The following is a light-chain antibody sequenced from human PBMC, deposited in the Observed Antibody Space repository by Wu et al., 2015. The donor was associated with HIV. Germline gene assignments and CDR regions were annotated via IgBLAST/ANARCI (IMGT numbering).Light chain of an antibody. Sequence: EIVMTQSPATLSVSPGERATLSCRASQSVSSNLAWYQQKPGQAPRLLIYGASTRATGIPARFSGSGSGTDFTLTISRLEPEDFAVYYCQQYGGSPPWTFGQGTTVEIK. J-gene: IGKJ1*01. V-gene: IGKV3-15*01. CDR3: QQYGGSPPWT. CDR1: QSVSSN. CDR2: GAS.